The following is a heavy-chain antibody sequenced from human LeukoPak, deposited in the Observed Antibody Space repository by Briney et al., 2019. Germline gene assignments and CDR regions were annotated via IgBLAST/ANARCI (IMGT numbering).Heavy chain of an antibody. CDR3: ARGSRSWYGGY. D-gene: IGHD6-13*01. Sequence: GGSLRLSCAASGFTFSSYAMHWVRQAPGKGLEWVTVISYDGSNKYYADSVKGRFTISRDNSKNTLYLQMNSLRAEDTAVYYCARGSRSWYGGYWGQGTLVTVSS. V-gene: IGHV3-30*14. CDR1: GFTFSSYA. CDR2: ISYDGSNK. J-gene: IGHJ4*02.